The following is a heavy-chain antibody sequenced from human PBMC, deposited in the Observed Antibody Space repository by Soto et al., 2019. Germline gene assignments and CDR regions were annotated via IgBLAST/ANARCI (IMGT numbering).Heavy chain of an antibody. V-gene: IGHV4-34*01. CDR3: ARRDYYGSGSYYKRGFDY. Sequence: SETLSLTCAVYGGSFRGYYWSLIRQPPGKGLEWIGEINHSGSTNYNPSLKSRVTISVDTSKNQFSLKLSSVTAADTAVYYCARRDYYGSGSYYKRGFDYWGQGTLVTVSS. D-gene: IGHD3-10*01. CDR2: INHSGST. CDR1: GGSFRGYY. J-gene: IGHJ4*02.